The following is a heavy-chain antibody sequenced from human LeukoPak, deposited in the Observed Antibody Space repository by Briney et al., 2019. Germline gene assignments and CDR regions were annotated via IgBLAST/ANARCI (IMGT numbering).Heavy chain of an antibody. CDR2: IKSDGSST. CDR1: GFTFSSYW. J-gene: IGHJ4*02. Sequence: GGSLRLSCAASGFTFSSYWMYWVRQAPGKGLVWVSRIKSDGSSTSYADSVKGRFTISRDNAKNTLYLQMNSLRAEDTAVYYCTTLYGGSLDYWGQGTLVTVSS. D-gene: IGHD5-12*01. CDR3: TTLYGGSLDY. V-gene: IGHV3-74*01.